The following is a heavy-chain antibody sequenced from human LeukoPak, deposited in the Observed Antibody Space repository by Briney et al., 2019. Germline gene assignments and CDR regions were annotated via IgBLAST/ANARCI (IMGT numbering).Heavy chain of an antibody. CDR1: GFSFKIYS. V-gene: IGHV3-48*01. Sequence: GGSLRLSCAASGFSFKIYSMNWVRQAPGKGLERISYISSGGITIYYADSVKGRFTISRDNANNSVYLQMNSLRAEDTAVYYCAGDDIALLSIDYWGQGALVTVSS. CDR3: AGDDIALLSIDY. J-gene: IGHJ4*02. CDR2: ISSGGITI. D-gene: IGHD2/OR15-2a*01.